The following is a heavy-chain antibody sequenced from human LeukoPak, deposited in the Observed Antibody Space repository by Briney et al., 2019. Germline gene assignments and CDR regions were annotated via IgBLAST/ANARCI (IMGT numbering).Heavy chain of an antibody. V-gene: IGHV3-20*04. Sequence: RSGGSLRLSCAASGFTFDDYAMSWVRQAPGKGLEWVSRINWNGGSTSYADSVKGRFTISRDNAKNSLYLQMNSLRAEDTAVYYCAKDPETGYDFVLFGFDYWGQGSLVTVSS. D-gene: IGHD2-8*02. CDR3: AKDPETGYDFVLFGFDY. CDR1: GFTFDDYA. J-gene: IGHJ4*02. CDR2: INWNGGST.